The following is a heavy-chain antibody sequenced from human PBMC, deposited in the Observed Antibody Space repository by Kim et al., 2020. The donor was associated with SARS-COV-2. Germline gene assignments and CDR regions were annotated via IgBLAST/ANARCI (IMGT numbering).Heavy chain of an antibody. CDR1: GGSVNSGSYY. CDR3: ARINWQLVPIFYYYGMDV. CDR2: IHYSGST. J-gene: IGHJ6*02. Sequence: SETLSLTCTVSGGSVNSGSYYWSWIRQPPGKGLEWIGYIHYSGSTNYNPSLKSRVTISVDTSKNQFSLKLSSVTAADTAVYYCARINWQLVPIFYYYGMDVWGQGTTVTVSS. D-gene: IGHD6-6*01. V-gene: IGHV4-61*01.